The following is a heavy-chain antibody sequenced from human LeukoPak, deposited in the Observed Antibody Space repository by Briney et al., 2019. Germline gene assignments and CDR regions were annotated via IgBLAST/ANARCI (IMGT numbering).Heavy chain of an antibody. CDR3: ARGVHMYSSGWYESYYYYGMDV. D-gene: IGHD6-19*01. Sequence: GGSLRLYCAASGFTFSSYGMHWVRQAPGKGLEWVAVIWYDGSNKYYADSVKGRFTISRDNSKNTLYLQMNSLRAEDTAVYYCARGVHMYSSGWYESYYYYGMDVWGQGTTVTVSS. CDR2: IWYDGSNK. CDR1: GFTFSSYG. J-gene: IGHJ6*02. V-gene: IGHV3-33*01.